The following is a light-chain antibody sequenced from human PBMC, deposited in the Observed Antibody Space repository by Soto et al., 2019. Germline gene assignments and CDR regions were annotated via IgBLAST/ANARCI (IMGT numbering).Light chain of an antibody. CDR3: LQYNHWPPFT. CDR1: QNVNNK. J-gene: IGKJ3*01. Sequence: EIVMTQSPATLSVSPGEGATLSCRASQNVNNKLAWYQQKPGQPPRLLIYDASTRATGIPARFSGSGSGTEFTLTINSLQSEDFAVYYCLQYNHWPPFTFGPGTKVDIK. CDR2: DAS. V-gene: IGKV3-15*01.